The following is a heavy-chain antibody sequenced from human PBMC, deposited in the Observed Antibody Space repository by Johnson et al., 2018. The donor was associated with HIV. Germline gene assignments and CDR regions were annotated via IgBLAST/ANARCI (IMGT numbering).Heavy chain of an antibody. Sequence: QVQLVESGGGLVQPGGSLRLSCAASGFTFSSYGMHWVRQAPGKGLAWVAFIRYDGSNKYYADSVKGRFTISRDNSKNTLYLQMNSLKTEDTAVYYCTTDQVGRNYGGKHHIWGQGTMVTVSS. CDR2: IRYDGSNK. D-gene: IGHD3-16*01. CDR3: TTDQVGRNYGGKHHI. CDR1: GFTFSSYG. J-gene: IGHJ3*02. V-gene: IGHV3-30*02.